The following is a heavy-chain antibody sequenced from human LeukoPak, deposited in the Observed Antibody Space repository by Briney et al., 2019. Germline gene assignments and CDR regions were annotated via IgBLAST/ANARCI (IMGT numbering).Heavy chain of an antibody. D-gene: IGHD4-23*01. CDR3: AKDEGFTVVTPLNY. J-gene: IGHJ4*02. Sequence: GGSLRLSCSASGFTFSIYSMTWVRQAPGKGLEWVSSITGGDGGGYYADSVKGRFTISRDTSRNTLYLQMNSLRAEDTAVYYCAKDEGFTVVTPLNYWGQGTLVTVSS. CDR2: ITGGDGGG. V-gene: IGHV3-23*01. CDR1: GFTFSIYS.